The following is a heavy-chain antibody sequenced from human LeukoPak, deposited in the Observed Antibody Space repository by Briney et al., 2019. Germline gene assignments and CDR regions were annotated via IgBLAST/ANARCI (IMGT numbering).Heavy chain of an antibody. J-gene: IGHJ4*02. CDR3: ARGPYQLLPFDY. CDR2: IWYDGSNK. D-gene: IGHD2-2*01. CDR1: GFTFSSYG. Sequence: GGSLRLSCAASGFTFSSYGMHWVRQAPGKGLEWVAVIWYDGSNKYYADSVKGRFTISRDNSKNTLYLQMNSLRAEDTAVYYCARGPYQLLPFDYWGQGTLVTVSS. V-gene: IGHV3-33*01.